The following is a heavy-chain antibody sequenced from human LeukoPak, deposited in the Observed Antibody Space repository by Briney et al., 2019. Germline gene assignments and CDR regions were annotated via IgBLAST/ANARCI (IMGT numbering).Heavy chain of an antibody. V-gene: IGHV4-34*01. CDR3: ARQRSDYYDSSGYYLFYFDY. CDR2: INHSGST. Sequence: PSETLSLTCAVYGGSFSGYYWSWIRQPPGKGLEWIGEINHSGSTNYNPSLKSRVTISVDTSKNQFSLKLSSVTAADTAVYYCARQRSDYYDSSGYYLFYFDYWGQGTLVTVSS. J-gene: IGHJ4*02. D-gene: IGHD3-22*01. CDR1: GGSFSGYY.